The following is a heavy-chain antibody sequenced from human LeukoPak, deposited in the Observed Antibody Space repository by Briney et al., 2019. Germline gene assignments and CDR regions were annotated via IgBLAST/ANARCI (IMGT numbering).Heavy chain of an antibody. CDR3: ARDPEKGSY. J-gene: IGHJ4*02. V-gene: IGHV3-53*01. CDR2: IYTSGST. Sequence: GLEWVSVIYTSGSTYYADSVKGRFTISRDNSKNKLYLQMNSLRAEDTAVYYCARDPEKGSYWGQGTLVTVSS.